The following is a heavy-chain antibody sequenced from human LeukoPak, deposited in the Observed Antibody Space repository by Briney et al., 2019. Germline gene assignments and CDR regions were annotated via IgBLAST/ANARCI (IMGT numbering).Heavy chain of an antibody. Sequence: GGSLRLSCAASGFTFSSYEMNWVRQAPGKGLEWVSTISGSGGRTYYADSVKGRFTISRDNSKNTLYLQMNSLRAEDTAVYYCAKDDSGSYYPYYYYMDVWGKGTTVTISS. CDR1: GFTFSSYE. V-gene: IGHV3-23*01. J-gene: IGHJ6*03. D-gene: IGHD1-26*01. CDR3: AKDDSGSYYPYYYYMDV. CDR2: ISGSGGRT.